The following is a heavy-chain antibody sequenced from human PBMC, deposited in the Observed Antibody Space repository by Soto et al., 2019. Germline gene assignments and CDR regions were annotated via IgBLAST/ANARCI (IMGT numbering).Heavy chain of an antibody. CDR3: ARDPPGWQLLYYVDY. Sequence: QVQLVESGGGVVQPGRSLRLSCAASGFTFSSYAMHWVRQAPDKGLEWVALISYDGSNKYYADSVKGRFIISRDNSKNTLYLQMNSLRAEDSAVYYCARDPPGWQLLYYVDYWGQGTPVTVSS. V-gene: IGHV3-30-3*01. D-gene: IGHD1-26*01. J-gene: IGHJ4*02. CDR2: ISYDGSNK. CDR1: GFTFSSYA.